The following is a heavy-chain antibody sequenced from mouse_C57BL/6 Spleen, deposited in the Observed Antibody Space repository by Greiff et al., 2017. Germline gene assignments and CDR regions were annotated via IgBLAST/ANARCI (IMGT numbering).Heavy chain of an antibody. J-gene: IGHJ2*01. V-gene: IGHV5-4*03. D-gene: IGHD1-1*01. CDR1: GFTFSSYA. CDR3: ASITTVDFDY. CDR2: ISDGGSYT. Sequence: EVKLQESGGGLVKPGGSLKLSCAASGFTFSSYAMSWVRQTPEKRLEWVATISDGGSYTYYPDNVKGRFTISRDNAKNNLYLQMSHLKSEDTAMXYCASITTVDFDYWGQGTTLTVSS.